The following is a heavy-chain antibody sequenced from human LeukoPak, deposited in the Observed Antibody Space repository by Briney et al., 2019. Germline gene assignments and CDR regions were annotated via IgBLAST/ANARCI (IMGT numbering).Heavy chain of an antibody. CDR2: ISSSGSTI. D-gene: IGHD3-22*01. J-gene: IGHJ4*02. CDR3: ARIPGSGYYDSSGPDY. Sequence: GGSLRLSCAASGFTFSSYEMNWVRQAPGKGLEWVSYISSSGSTIYYADSVKGRFTISRDNAKNSLYLQMNSLRAEDTAVYYCARIPGSGYYDSSGPDYWGQGTLVTVSS. CDR1: GFTFSSYE. V-gene: IGHV3-48*03.